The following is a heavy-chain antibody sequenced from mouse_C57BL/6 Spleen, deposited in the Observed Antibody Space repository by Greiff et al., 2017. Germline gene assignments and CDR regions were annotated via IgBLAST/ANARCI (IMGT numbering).Heavy chain of an antibody. CDR2: ISSGSSTI. D-gene: IGHD2-4*01. J-gene: IGHJ3*01. CDR1: GFTFSDYG. CDR3: ARDPYDYDGGFAY. Sequence: EVQGVESGGGLVKPGGSLKLSCAASGFTFSDYGMHWVRQAPEKGLEWVAYISSGSSTIYYADTVKGRFTISRDNAKNTLFLQMTSLRSEDTAMYYCARDPYDYDGGFAYWGQGTLVTVSA. V-gene: IGHV5-17*01.